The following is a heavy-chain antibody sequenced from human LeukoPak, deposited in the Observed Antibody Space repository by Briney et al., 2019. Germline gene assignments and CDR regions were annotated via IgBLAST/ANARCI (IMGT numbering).Heavy chain of an antibody. D-gene: IGHD3-22*01. V-gene: IGHV3-23*01. CDR1: GFTFSSYA. Sequence: GGSLRLSCAASGFTFSSYAMSWVRQAPGKGLEWVSAISGSGGSTYYADSVKGRFTISRDNSKNTLYLQMNSLRAEDTAVYYCAKGQGRTYYDSSGYVDYWGQGTLVTVSS. CDR2: ISGSGGST. CDR3: AKGQGRTYYDSSGYVDY. J-gene: IGHJ4*02.